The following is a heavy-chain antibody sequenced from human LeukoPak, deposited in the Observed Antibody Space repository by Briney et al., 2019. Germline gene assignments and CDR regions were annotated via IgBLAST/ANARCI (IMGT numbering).Heavy chain of an antibody. CDR1: GASISGSGYY. CDR2: IYYSGST. Sequence: PSETLSLTCAVSGASISGSGYYWGWIRQPPGKGLEWIGSIYYSGSTYYNPSLKSRVTISVDTSKNQFSLKLSSVTAADTAVYYCASHYGDSYFGFWGQGIQVTVSS. CDR3: ASHYGDSYFGF. D-gene: IGHD4-17*01. V-gene: IGHV4-39*01. J-gene: IGHJ4*02.